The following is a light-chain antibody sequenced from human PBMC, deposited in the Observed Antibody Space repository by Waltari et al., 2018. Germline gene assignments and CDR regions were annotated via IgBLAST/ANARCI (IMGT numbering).Light chain of an antibody. J-gene: IGLJ2*01. CDR2: YED. CDR3: QVWDSDAGQPL. Sequence: SYFVTQSPSVSVTPGQTASVSCGGYNIEKKRVHWYQQKPGQAPMLVITYEDDRPPGIPQRFSGSNSGNAAILTISRVEAGDEADYYCQVWDSDAGQPLFGGGTKLTV. CDR1: NIEKKR. V-gene: IGLV3-21*01.